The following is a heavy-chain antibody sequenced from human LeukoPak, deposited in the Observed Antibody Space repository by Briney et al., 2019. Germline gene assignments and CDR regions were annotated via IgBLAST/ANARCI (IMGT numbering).Heavy chain of an antibody. CDR1: GFTVSSNY. D-gene: IGHD1-1*01. J-gene: IGHJ5*02. CDR2: IYSGGST. V-gene: IGHV3-66*02. CDR3: ARYTVSNWFDP. Sequence: GGSLRLSCAASGFTVSSNYMTWVRQAPGKGLEWVSVIYSGGSTYYADSVKGRFTISRDNSKNTLYLQMNSLRAEDTAVYYCARYTVSNWFDPWGRGTLVTVSS.